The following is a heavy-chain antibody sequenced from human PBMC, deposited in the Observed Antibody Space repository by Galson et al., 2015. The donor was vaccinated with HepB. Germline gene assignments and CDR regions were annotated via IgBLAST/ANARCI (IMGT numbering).Heavy chain of an antibody. CDR2: IHYSGST. V-gene: IGHV4-39*01. CDR3: ARPACSGTSCSENYFDY. J-gene: IGHJ4*02. D-gene: IGHD2-15*01. CDR1: GGSISSRGSY. Sequence: TLSLTCTVSGGSISSRGSYWGWIRQPPGKGLEWIGNIHYSGSTYYNPSLKSRVTISIDTSKNQFSLKVRSVAAADTAVYYCARPACSGTSCSENYFDYWGQGTLVTVSS.